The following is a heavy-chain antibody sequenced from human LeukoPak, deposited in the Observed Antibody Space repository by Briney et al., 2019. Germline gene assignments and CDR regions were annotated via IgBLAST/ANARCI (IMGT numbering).Heavy chain of an antibody. J-gene: IGHJ3*02. CDR2: INHSGST. CDR3: ARVVPYYYDSSGPFDAFDI. V-gene: IGHV4-34*01. CDR1: GGSFSGYY. Sequence: KPSETLSLTCAVYGGSFSGYYWSWIRQPPGKGLEWIGEINHSGSTNYNPSLKSRVTISVDTSKNQFSLKLSSVTAADTAVYYCARVVPYYYDSSGPFDAFDIWGQGTMVTVSS. D-gene: IGHD3-22*01.